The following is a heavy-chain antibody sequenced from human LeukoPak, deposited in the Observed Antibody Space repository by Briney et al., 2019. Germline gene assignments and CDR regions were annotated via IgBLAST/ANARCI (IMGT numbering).Heavy chain of an antibody. CDR3: ANLAWTTGTIDY. V-gene: IGHV4-34*01. D-gene: IGHD1-1*01. CDR2: INHSGST. J-gene: IGHJ4*02. Sequence: TSETLSLTCAVYGGSFSGYYWSWIRQPPGKGLEWIGEINHSGSTNYNPSLKSRVTISVDTSKNQFSLKLSSVTAADTAMYYCANLAWTTGTIDYWGQGTLVTVSS. CDR1: GGSFSGYY.